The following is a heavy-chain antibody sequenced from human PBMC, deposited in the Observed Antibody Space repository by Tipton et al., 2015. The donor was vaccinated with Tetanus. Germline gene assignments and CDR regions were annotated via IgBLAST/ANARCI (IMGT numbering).Heavy chain of an antibody. Sequence: LRLSCTVSGDSITSFYWSWIRQPPGKGLEWIGYIFYGGTTNYNPSLKSRVTISLDTSKYQLSLQLSSVTAADTAVYYCARDLGTSGFHWGQGTLVTVSS. CDR1: GDSITSFY. CDR2: IFYGGTT. CDR3: ARDLGTSGFH. D-gene: IGHD1-7*01. J-gene: IGHJ4*02. V-gene: IGHV4-59*01.